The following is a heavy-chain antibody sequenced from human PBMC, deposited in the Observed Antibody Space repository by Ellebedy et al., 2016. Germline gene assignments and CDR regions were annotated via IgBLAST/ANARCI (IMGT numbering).Heavy chain of an antibody. D-gene: IGHD6-13*01. J-gene: IGHJ5*02. Sequence: ASVKVSCXASGYTFTGYYMHWVRQAPGQGLEWMGWINPNSGGTNYAQKFQGRVTMTRDTSISTAYMELSRLRSDDTAVYYCARVIPVSSSEGPTFNPWGQGTLVTVSS. CDR3: ARVIPVSSSEGPTFNP. CDR2: INPNSGGT. CDR1: GYTFTGYY. V-gene: IGHV1-2*02.